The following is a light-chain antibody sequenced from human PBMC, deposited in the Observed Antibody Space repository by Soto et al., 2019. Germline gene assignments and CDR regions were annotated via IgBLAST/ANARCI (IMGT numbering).Light chain of an antibody. CDR1: QSISNF. Sequence: DIQMTQFPSSLSVSVGDRVTITCRASQSISNFLNWYQQKPGKVPKLLIYAASSLQSGAPSRFSGSGSGTDFTLTIGSLQPEDFAIYYCQQSYSTPRTFGQGTKVEIK. CDR3: QQSYSTPRT. J-gene: IGKJ1*01. V-gene: IGKV1-39*01. CDR2: AAS.